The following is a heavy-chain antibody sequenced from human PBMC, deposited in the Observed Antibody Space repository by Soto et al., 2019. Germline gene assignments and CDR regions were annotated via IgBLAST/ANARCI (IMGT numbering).Heavy chain of an antibody. CDR2: IIPIFGTA. CDR1: GGTFSSYT. V-gene: IGHV1-69*12. J-gene: IGHJ2*01. Sequence: QVQLVQSGAEVKKPGSSVTVSCKASGGTFSSYTISWVRQAPGRGLEWMGGIIPIFGTANYAQKFQGRVTITADESTSTAYMELISLRSEDTAVYYCARGNHRWLQLWYFDLWGRGTLVTVSS. CDR3: ARGNHRWLQLWYFDL. D-gene: IGHD5-12*01.